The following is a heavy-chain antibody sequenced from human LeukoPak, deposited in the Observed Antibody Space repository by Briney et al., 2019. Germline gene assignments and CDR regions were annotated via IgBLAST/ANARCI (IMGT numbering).Heavy chain of an antibody. CDR3: SATVTTMGNVDY. V-gene: IGHV3-23*01. CDR2: ISGSGGST. Sequence: TGGSLRLSCAASGFTVSSNYMSWVRQAPGKGLEWVSAISGSGGSTYYADSVKGRFTISRDNSKNTLYLQMNSLRAEDTAVYYCSATVTTMGNVDYWGQGTLVTVSS. D-gene: IGHD4-11*01. CDR1: GFTVSSNY. J-gene: IGHJ4*02.